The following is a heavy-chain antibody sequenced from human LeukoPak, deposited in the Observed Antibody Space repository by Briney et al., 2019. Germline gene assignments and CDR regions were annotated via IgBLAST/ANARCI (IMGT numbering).Heavy chain of an antibody. Sequence: QSGGSLRLSCAASGFTFSTYSMHWVRRAPGKGLEWISYIESSSSPKYYAGSVNGRFTISRDNAKNSLYLQMNSLRDEDTAVYYCARAGCNGICPNFYHYYGMDVWGQGTTVTVSS. D-gene: IGHD2-8*01. CDR3: ARAGCNGICPNFYHYYGMDV. J-gene: IGHJ6*02. CDR1: GFTFSTYS. V-gene: IGHV3-48*02. CDR2: IESSSSPK.